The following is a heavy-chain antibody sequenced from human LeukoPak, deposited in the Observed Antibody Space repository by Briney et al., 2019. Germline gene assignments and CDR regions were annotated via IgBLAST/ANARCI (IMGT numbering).Heavy chain of an antibody. CDR2: IRYDGSNK. CDR3: AKSRDGYNSVFGP. Sequence: GGSLRLSCAASGFTFSSYGIHWVRQAPGKGLEWVAFIRYDGSNKYYSDSVKGRFTISRDNSKNTQYLQMNSLRAEDTAVYYCAKSRDGYNSVFGPWGQGTLVIVSS. CDR1: GFTFSSYG. D-gene: IGHD5-24*01. J-gene: IGHJ5*02. V-gene: IGHV3-30*02.